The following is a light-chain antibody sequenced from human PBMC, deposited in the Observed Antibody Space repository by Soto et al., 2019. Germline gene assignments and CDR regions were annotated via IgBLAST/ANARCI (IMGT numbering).Light chain of an antibody. CDR2: NTN. CDR3: MMYMGGGIWV. Sequence: QTVVTQEPSFSVSPGGTVTLTCGLSSGSVSSSYYPSWYQQTPGQAPRTLIYNTNTRSSGVPDRFSGSILGNKAALTITGGQADDESDYYCMMYMGGGIWVFGGGTKLTVL. J-gene: IGLJ3*02. V-gene: IGLV8-61*01. CDR1: SGSVSSSYY.